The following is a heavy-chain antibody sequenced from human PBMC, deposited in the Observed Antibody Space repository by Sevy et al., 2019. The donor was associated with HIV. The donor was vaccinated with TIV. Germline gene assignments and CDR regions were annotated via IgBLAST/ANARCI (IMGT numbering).Heavy chain of an antibody. Sequence: GGSLRLSCAASGFTFSSYWMSWVRQAPGKGLEWVANINQDGSEEYYVASVKGRFTISRDNAKNSLYLQMNSLRAEDTDVYYCAREGGHDFWSGYYWSYWFDPWGQGTLVTVSS. CDR2: INQDGSEE. D-gene: IGHD3-3*01. J-gene: IGHJ5*02. CDR3: AREGGHDFWSGYYWSYWFDP. CDR1: GFTFSSYW. V-gene: IGHV3-7*01.